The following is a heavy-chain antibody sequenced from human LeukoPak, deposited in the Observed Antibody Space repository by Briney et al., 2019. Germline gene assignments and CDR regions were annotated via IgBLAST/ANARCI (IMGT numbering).Heavy chain of an antibody. J-gene: IGHJ5*02. CDR3: ASSPRRGNWFDP. Sequence: ASVKVSCKASGYTFTSYYMHWVRQAPGQGLEWMGIINPSGGSTSCAQKFQGRVTMTRDMSTSTVYMELSSLRSEDTAVYYCASSPRRGNWFDPWGQGTLVTVSS. V-gene: IGHV1-46*01. CDR1: GYTFTSYY. CDR2: INPSGGST.